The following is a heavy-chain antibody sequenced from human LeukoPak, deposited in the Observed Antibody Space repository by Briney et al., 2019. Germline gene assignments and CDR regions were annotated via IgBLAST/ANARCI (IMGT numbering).Heavy chain of an antibody. V-gene: IGHV3-33*01. CDR1: GFTFRNYG. CDR2: VWSDGSET. D-gene: IGHD6-19*01. J-gene: IGHJ4*02. Sequence: PGGSLRLSCAASGFTFRNYGMHCVRQAPGKGLEWVALVWSDGSETYYADSVKGRFTISRDNSKNTLYLQMNSLRAEDTAVYYCARDPHSSGWLFDYWGQGTLVSVSS. CDR3: ARDPHSSGWLFDY.